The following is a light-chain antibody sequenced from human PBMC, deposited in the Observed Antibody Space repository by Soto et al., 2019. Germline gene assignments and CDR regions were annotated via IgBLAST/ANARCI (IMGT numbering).Light chain of an antibody. Sequence: DIQMTQCPPPLSTSVGDRVTITCRASQGISNYLAWYQQKPGKVPKLLIYDASNLETGVPSRFSGSGSGTDFTVTISSLQPEDFATYSCQQYYNSPMTFGQGTRLDIK. J-gene: IGKJ5*01. CDR1: QGISNY. V-gene: IGKV1-33*01. CDR3: QQYYNSPMT. CDR2: DAS.